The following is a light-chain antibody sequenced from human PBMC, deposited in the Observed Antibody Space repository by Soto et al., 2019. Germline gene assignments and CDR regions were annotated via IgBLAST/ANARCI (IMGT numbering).Light chain of an antibody. J-gene: IGLJ2*01. V-gene: IGLV1-44*01. Sequence: QSVLTQPPSASGTPGQRVTISCSGSRSNIGRNTVNWYQQLPGTAPKLLIYNNDQRPSGVPDRFSGSKSGTSASLAISGLRSEDEAGYYCAAWDDSLNGVVFGGGTKL. CDR2: NND. CDR3: AAWDDSLNGVV. CDR1: RSNIGRNT.